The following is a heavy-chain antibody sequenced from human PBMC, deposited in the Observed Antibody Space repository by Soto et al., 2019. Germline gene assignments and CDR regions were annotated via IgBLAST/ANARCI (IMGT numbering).Heavy chain of an antibody. V-gene: IGHV1-18*01. Sequence: GAPVKLSCKASGYTFTSCCSSWVRHAPGQGPEWMGWISAYNGNTNYAQKLQGRVTMTTDTSTNTAYMDLGSRRSDDTSVYYCSTCEVRRFLIMGSLRGESYAFDIRRPRSMVPASS. CDR3: STCEVRRFLIMGSLRGESYAFDI. CDR2: ISAYNGNT. CDR1: GYTFTSCC. J-gene: IGHJ3*02. D-gene: IGHD3-10*01.